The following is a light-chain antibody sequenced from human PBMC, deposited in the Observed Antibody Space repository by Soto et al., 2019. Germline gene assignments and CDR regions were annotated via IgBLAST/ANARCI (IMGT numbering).Light chain of an antibody. CDR3: PHSYSTRFT. V-gene: IGKV1-39*01. CDR1: QSISSY. J-gene: IGKJ4*01. CDR2: AAS. Sequence: DIQMAQSPSSLSASVGDRVTITFRASQSISSYLNWYQQKPGKAPKLLIYAASSLQSGVPSRFSGSGSFKDLTLTASSLQPEDFATYYCPHSYSTRFTVGGGTKVDIK.